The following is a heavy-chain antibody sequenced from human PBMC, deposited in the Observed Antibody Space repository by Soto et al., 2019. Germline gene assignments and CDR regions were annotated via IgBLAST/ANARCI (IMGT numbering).Heavy chain of an antibody. CDR2: INAGNGNT. D-gene: IGHD3-3*01. J-gene: IGHJ6*03. V-gene: IGHV1-3*01. Sequence: ASVKVSCKASGYTFTSYAMHWVRQAPGQRLEWMGWINAGNGNTKYSQKFQGRVTITRDTSAGAAYMELSSLRSEDTAVYYCARDPLYDFWSGYWGGAAIGYYYMDVWGKGTTVTVSS. CDR3: ARDPLYDFWSGYWGGAAIGYYYMDV. CDR1: GYTFTSYA.